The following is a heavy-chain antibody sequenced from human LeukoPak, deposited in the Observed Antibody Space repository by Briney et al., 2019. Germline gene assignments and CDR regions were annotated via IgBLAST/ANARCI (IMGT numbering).Heavy chain of an antibody. Sequence: GWSVRLSCAASGFTFSSYSMNWVRQAPGKGLEGVSSINISSRYIYYADSVKGRFTISRGNAKKSLYLQMNSLRAQDPAVYYCARRRDYYDSRMTHTPSAFDIWGQPTMVTVSS. CDR3: ARRRDYYDSRMTHTPSAFDI. V-gene: IGHV3-21*01. CDR2: INISSRYI. D-gene: IGHD3-22*01. CDR1: GFTFSSYS. J-gene: IGHJ3*02.